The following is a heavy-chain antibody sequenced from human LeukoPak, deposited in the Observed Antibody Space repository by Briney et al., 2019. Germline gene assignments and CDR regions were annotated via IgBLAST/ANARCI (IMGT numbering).Heavy chain of an antibody. D-gene: IGHD1-1*01. J-gene: IGHJ6*03. CDR2: ISYDGSNK. Sequence: PGGSLRLSCAASGFTFSSYGMHWVRQAPGKGLEWVAVISYDGSNKYYADSVKGRFTISRDNSKNTLYLQMNSLRAEDTAVYYCAKDSGYYMDVWGKGTTVTVSS. CDR3: AKDSGYYMDV. V-gene: IGHV3-30*18. CDR1: GFTFSSYG.